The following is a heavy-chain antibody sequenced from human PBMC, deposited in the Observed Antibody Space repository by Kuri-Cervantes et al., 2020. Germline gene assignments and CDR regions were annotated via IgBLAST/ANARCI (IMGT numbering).Heavy chain of an antibody. V-gene: IGHV4-39*07. CDR2: IYYSGST. CDR1: GASISSINYY. CDR3: ARVEGSGSYFLS. D-gene: IGHD3-10*01. J-gene: IGHJ4*02. Sequence: SETLSLTCTVSGASISSINYYWGWIRQPPGKGLEWIGNIYYSGSTYYSPSLKSRVTISVDTSKNQFSLRFTSVTAADTAVYYCARVEGSGSYFLSWGQGTLVTVSS.